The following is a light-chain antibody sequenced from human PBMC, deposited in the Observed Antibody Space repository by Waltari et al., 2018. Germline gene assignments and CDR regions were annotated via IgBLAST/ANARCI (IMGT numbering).Light chain of an antibody. Sequence: DIVMTQSPDSLAVSLGERATINCKSSQSVLYSSNNKNYLAWYQQKPGQPPKLLIYWASTRESGVPDRFSGSGSGTDFTLTISSLQAEDVAVYYCQQYYSTPGWTCGQGTKVEIK. J-gene: IGKJ1*01. V-gene: IGKV4-1*01. CDR3: QQYYSTPGWT. CDR2: WAS. CDR1: QSVLYSSNNKNY.